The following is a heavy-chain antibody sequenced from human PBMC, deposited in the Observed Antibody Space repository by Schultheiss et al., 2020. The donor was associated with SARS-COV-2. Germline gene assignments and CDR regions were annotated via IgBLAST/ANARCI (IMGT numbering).Heavy chain of an antibody. Sequence: GGSLRLSCAASGFTFSSYSMNWVRQAPGKGLEWVAVIWYDGSNKYYADSVKGRFTISRDNSKNTLYLQMSSLRAEDTAVYYCVRNYYDSSGLGLTYFDYWGQGTLVTVSS. D-gene: IGHD3-22*01. J-gene: IGHJ4*02. V-gene: IGHV3-33*08. CDR3: VRNYYDSSGLGLTYFDY. CDR1: GFTFSSYS. CDR2: IWYDGSNK.